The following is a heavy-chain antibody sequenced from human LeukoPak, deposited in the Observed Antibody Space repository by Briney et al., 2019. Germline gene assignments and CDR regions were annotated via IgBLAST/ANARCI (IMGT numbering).Heavy chain of an antibody. D-gene: IGHD3-22*01. V-gene: IGHV3-53*01. CDR3: ARVLKLRRPPKYDSSGYYFYFDY. CDR1: GFTVSSNS. CDR2: IYSAGST. Sequence: PGGSLRLSCTVSGFTVSSNSMSWVRHAPGKGLEWVSFIYSAGSTHNSDSVKGRFTISIDSSKNTLYLQMNSLRVEDTAVYYCARVLKLRRPPKYDSSGYYFYFDYWGQGTLVTVSS. J-gene: IGHJ4*02.